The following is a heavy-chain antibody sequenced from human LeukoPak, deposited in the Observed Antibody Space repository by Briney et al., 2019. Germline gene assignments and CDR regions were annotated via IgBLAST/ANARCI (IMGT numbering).Heavy chain of an antibody. V-gene: IGHV1-69*13. CDR1: GGTFSSYA. CDR2: IIPIFGTA. D-gene: IGHD3-22*01. Sequence: SVTVSCKASGGTFSSYAISWVRQAPGQGLEWMGGIIPIFGTANYAQKFQGRVTITADESTSTAYMELSSLRSEDTAVYYCARDLNYYDSSQEGYWGQGTLVTVSS. CDR3: ARDLNYYDSSQEGY. J-gene: IGHJ4*02.